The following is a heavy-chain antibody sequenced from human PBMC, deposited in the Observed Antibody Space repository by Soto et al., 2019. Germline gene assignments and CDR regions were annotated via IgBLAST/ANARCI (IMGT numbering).Heavy chain of an antibody. Sequence: QVPLQGVGPGLVEAFTALAPNCTVSGGPLQRGELYLSWIWQAPGKGLEWIGYIYYSGSTYYNPSLKSRVTISVDTSKNQFSLKVSSVTAADTAVYYCARGNTPLDYWGQGTLVTVSS. D-gene: IGHD2-15*01. CDR1: GGPLQRGELY. CDR2: IYYSGST. CDR3: ARGNTPLDY. J-gene: IGHJ4*02. V-gene: IGHV4-30-4*01.